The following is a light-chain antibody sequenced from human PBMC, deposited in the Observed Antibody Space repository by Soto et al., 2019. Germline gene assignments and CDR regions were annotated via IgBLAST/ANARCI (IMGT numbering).Light chain of an antibody. CDR3: QQYDDYPLT. CDR2: DAS. V-gene: IGKV1-5*01. Sequence: DIQMTQSPSTLSASVGDRVTITCRASQSISIWLAWYQQKPGKAPKFLIYDASTLESGVPSRFSGSGSGTEFTLTISSLQADDFATYFCQQYDDYPLTFGGGTKVDIK. CDR1: QSISIW. J-gene: IGKJ4*01.